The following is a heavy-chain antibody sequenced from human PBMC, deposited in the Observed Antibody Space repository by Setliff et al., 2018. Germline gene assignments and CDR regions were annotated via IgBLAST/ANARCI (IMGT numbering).Heavy chain of an antibody. D-gene: IGHD4-4*01. CDR3: ARASRFGTTVYRGDYYMDV. CDR1: GYTLTTYL. V-gene: IGHV7-4-1*02. Sequence: ASVKVSCKASGYTLTTYLMNWVRQAPGQGLEWMGYINTRTGEPSYAQGLTGRFVFSLDTSVSTAYLQISSLKAEDTAVYYCARASRFGTTVYRGDYYMDVWGKGTTVTVSS. J-gene: IGHJ6*03. CDR2: INTRTGEP.